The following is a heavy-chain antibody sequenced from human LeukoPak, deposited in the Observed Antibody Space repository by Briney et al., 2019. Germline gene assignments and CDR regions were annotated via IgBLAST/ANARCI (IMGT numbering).Heavy chain of an antibody. Sequence: PSETLSLTCAVYGGSFSGYYWSWIRQPPGKGLEWIGYIYYSGSTNSSPSLKSRVTISVDTSKNQFSLKLSSVTAADTAVYYCARAVAPAAIYDFQFGFWGQGTLVTVSS. D-gene: IGHD2-2*02. V-gene: IGHV4-34*09. CDR1: GGSFSGYY. J-gene: IGHJ4*02. CDR3: ARAVAPAAIYDFQFGF. CDR2: IYYSGST.